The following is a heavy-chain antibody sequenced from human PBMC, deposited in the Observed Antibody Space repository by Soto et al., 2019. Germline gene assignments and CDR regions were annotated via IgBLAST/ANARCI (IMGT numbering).Heavy chain of an antibody. J-gene: IGHJ3*01. CDR3: ARDVASVTGSLGDAFDV. CDR1: GDSVSSNSAA. D-gene: IGHD6-19*01. V-gene: IGHV6-1*01. CDR2: TYYRSKWNN. Sequence: SQTLSLTCVISGDSVSSNSAAWNWIRQSPSRGLEWLGRTYYRSKWNNDYAISVKSRIAINPDTSKNQFSLQLNSVTPEDTAVYYCARDVASVTGSLGDAFDVWGQGTMVTVS.